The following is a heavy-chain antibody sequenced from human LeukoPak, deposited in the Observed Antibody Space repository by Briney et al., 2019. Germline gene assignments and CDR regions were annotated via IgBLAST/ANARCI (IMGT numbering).Heavy chain of an antibody. V-gene: IGHV1-69*15. CDR1: GGTFSSYA. CDR3: AENLKKTPMPNYSSYSGRAV. CDR2: IIPIFGTA. J-gene: IGHJ6*04. Sequence: ASVKVSCKASGGTFSSYAISWVRQAPGQGLEWMGRIIPIFGTANYAQKFQGRVTITADESTSTAYMELSSLRSEDTAVYYCAENLKKTPMPNYSSYSGRAVGAKGPTAPASP. D-gene: IGHD2-2*01.